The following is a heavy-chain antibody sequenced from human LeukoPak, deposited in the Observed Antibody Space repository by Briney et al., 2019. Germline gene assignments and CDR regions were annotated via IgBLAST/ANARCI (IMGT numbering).Heavy chain of an antibody. Sequence: GASVRVSCMESGGTLINYAIRWVRQAPGQGGEWVGGIIPIFDTANYAQKFQGRVTITTNESTSTDYMEMSSLRSEDTAVDYCTREGDFWDFHMWGQGTMVTVSS. V-gene: IGHV1-69*05. CDR2: IIPIFDTA. D-gene: IGHD3-3*01. J-gene: IGHJ3*02. CDR1: GGTLINYA. CDR3: TREGDFWDFHM.